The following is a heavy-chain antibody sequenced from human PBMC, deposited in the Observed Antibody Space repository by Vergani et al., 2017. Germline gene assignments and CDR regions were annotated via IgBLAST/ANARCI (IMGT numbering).Heavy chain of an antibody. D-gene: IGHD2-2*01. CDR1: GGSINTGAYY. CDR3: ARDRRPYCSSTSCDYYYYGMDV. Sequence: QVQLQESGPRLVRPSQTLSLTCTVSGGSINTGAYYWSWIRQPAGKGLEWIGRVYTSGMTNYNPSLKSRVTILVDRSKSQLSLKLTSVTAGDTAVYFCARDRRPYCSSTSCDYYYYGMDVWGQGTTVTVSS. J-gene: IGHJ6*02. CDR2: VYTSGMT. V-gene: IGHV4-61*02.